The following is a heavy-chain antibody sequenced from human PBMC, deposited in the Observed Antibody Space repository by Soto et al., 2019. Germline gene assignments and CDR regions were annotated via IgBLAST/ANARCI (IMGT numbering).Heavy chain of an antibody. V-gene: IGHV1-69*13. J-gene: IGHJ6*02. CDR1: GGIFSSYA. CDR2: IIPIFGTT. D-gene: IGHD3-3*01. CDR3: ASGPFGVATYYYYYGMDV. Sequence: SVKVSCKASGGIFSSYAISWVRQAPGQGLEWMGGIIPIFGTTNYAQKFQGRVTITADESTSTAYMDLSSLRSEDTAVYYCASGPFGVATYYYYYGMDVWGQGTTVTVSS.